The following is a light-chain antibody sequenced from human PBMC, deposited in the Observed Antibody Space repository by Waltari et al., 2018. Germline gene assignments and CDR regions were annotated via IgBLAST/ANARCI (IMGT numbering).Light chain of an antibody. J-gene: IGKJ2*01. Sequence: EIVLTQSPATLSLSPGERATLSCRASQSISTDLAWYQQIPGQPPRLLIFDAVNRASGIPARFSGSGSGTDFTLFISSLEPEDFALYYCQRRGSWPQTFGQGTRLEIK. CDR2: DAV. CDR3: QRRGSWPQT. CDR1: QSISTD. V-gene: IGKV3-11*01.